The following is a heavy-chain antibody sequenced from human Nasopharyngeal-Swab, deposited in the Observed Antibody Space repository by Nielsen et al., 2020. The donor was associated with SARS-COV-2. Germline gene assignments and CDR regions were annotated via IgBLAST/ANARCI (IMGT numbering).Heavy chain of an antibody. CDR3: ARGGSDL. J-gene: IGHJ2*01. Sequence: GESLKIFCAASGFTFSSYAMHWVRQAPGKGLEWVAVISYDGSNKYYADSVKGRFTISRDNSKNTLYLQMNSLRAEDTAVYYCARGGSDLWGRGTLVTVSS. CDR2: ISYDGSNK. V-gene: IGHV3-30*04. CDR1: GFTFSSYA. D-gene: IGHD3-16*01.